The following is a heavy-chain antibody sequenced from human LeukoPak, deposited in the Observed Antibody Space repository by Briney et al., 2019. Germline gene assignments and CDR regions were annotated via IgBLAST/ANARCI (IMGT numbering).Heavy chain of an antibody. CDR2: ISSSSTI. Sequence: GGSLRLSCAASGFTSSSYSMNWVRQAPGKGLEWVSYISSSSTIYYADSVKGRFTISRDNAKNSLYLQMNSLRAEDTAVYYCATLYDYVWGSYRNYWGQGTLVTVSS. CDR1: GFTSSSYS. V-gene: IGHV3-48*01. CDR3: ATLYDYVWGSYRNY. J-gene: IGHJ4*02. D-gene: IGHD3-16*02.